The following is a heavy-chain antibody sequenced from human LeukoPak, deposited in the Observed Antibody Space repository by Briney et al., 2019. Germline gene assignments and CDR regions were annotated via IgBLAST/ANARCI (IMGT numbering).Heavy chain of an antibody. D-gene: IGHD3-22*01. CDR3: ARWGAYYYDSSGYPRDYYYYMDV. CDR1: GYTFTSYY. J-gene: IGHJ6*03. CDR2: INPSGGST. V-gene: IGHV1-46*01. Sequence: GASVKVSCKASGYTFTSYYMHWVRQAPGQGLEWMGIINPSGGSTGYAQKFQGRVTMTRDMSTSTVYMELSSLRSEDTAVYYCARWGAYYYDSSGYPRDYYYYMDVWGKGTTVTVSS.